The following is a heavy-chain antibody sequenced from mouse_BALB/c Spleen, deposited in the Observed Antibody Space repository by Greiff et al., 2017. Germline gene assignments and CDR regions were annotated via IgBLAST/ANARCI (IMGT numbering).Heavy chain of an antibody. CDR3: AREGDGEGFAY. CDR1: GYTFTDYN. D-gene: IGHD3-3*01. CDR2: INPNNGGT. J-gene: IGHJ3*01. V-gene: IGHV1-18*01. Sequence: VQLKESGPELVKPGASVKIPCKASGYTFTDYNMDWVKQSHGKSLEWIGDINPNNGGTIYNQKFKGKATLTVDKSSSTAYMELRSLPSEETAVYYCAREGDGEGFAYWGQGTLVTVSA.